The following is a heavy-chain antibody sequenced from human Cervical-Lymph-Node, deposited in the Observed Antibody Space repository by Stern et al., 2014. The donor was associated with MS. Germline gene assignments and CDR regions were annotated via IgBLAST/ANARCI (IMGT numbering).Heavy chain of an antibody. V-gene: IGHV7-4-1*02. CDR1: GSTFTASS. CDR2: INTKTGNP. Sequence: QVQLVQSGSELKQPGASVTVACRVSGSTFTASSISWVRQAPGRGLEWMGWINTKTGNPTYALDFTGRFVFSLDTSVSTAFLQISSLKADDTAVYYCARSQPFSYWGQGTLVTVSP. D-gene: IGHD6-13*01. CDR3: ARSQPFSY. J-gene: IGHJ4*02.